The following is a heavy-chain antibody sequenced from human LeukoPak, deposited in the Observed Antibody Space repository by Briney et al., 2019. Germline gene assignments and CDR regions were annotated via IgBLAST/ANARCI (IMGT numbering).Heavy chain of an antibody. CDR2: IKQDGSEK. V-gene: IGHV3-7*03. J-gene: IGHJ4*02. D-gene: IGHD2-15*01. Sequence: GGSLRLSCAASGFTFSSYWMSWVRQAPGKGLEWVANIKQDGSEKYRVDSVKGRFTISRDNAKNSLYLQMNSLRAEDTAVYYCARGGAYCSGGSCYWVYWGQGTLVTVSS. CDR1: GFTFSSYW. CDR3: ARGGAYCSGGSCYWVY.